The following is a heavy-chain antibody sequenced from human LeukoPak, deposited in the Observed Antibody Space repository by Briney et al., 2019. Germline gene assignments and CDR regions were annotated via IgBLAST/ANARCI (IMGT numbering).Heavy chain of an antibody. CDR3: ARADPNTVINPVAFDI. V-gene: IGHV4-4*02. J-gene: IGHJ3*02. CDR2: IYHSGTT. Sequence: SETLSLTCAVSGASIGSPNWWSWVRQPPGKGLEWIGNIYHSGTTDYTPSLKRRVTMSVDRSKNQFSLKLTSVTTADTAVYYCARADPNTVINPVAFDIWGRGTMVTVSS. CDR1: GASIGSPNW. D-gene: IGHD4-23*01.